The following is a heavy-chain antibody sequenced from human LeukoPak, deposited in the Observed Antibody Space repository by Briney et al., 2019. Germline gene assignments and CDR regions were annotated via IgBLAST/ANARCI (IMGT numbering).Heavy chain of an antibody. V-gene: IGHV3-23*01. J-gene: IGHJ4*02. CDR2: ISGSGAIT. D-gene: IGHD1-14*01. CDR3: AKNNHVYLYFDY. CDR1: GFTFSSYA. Sequence: PGGSLRLSCAASGFTFSSYAMRWVRQAPGKGLEWVAAISGSGAITYYADSVKGRFTISRDNSKNTLYLQMNSLRAEGTALYYCAKNNHVYLYFDYCGQGTLVTVSS.